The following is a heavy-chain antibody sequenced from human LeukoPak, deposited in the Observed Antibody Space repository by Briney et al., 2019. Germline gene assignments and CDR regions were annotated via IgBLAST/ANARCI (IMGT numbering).Heavy chain of an antibody. CDR1: GYTFTDYY. CDR3: ARENNSGWYRKAAFDY. J-gene: IGHJ4*02. CDR2: INPNGGGT. V-gene: IGHV1-2*02. Sequence: AAVKVSCKSSGYTFTDYYMHWVGQAPGQGLERVGWINPNGGGTNYAQSFKGRVPMTRDTPIGTAYMELSSLISDDTAIYYCARENNSGWYRKAAFDYWGQGTLVTVTS. D-gene: IGHD6-19*01.